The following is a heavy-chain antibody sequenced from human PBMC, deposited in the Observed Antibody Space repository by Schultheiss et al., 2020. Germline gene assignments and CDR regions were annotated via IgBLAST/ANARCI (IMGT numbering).Heavy chain of an antibody. V-gene: IGHV4-39*01. CDR1: GGSISSSSYY. J-gene: IGHJ6*03. Sequence: SETLSLTCTVSGGSISSSSYYWGWIRQPPGKGLEWIGSIYYSGSTYYNPSLKSRVTISVDTSKNQFSLKLSSVTAADTAVYYCAKPSLVVAAKYYYYYMDVWGKGTTVTVCS. CDR2: IYYSGST. D-gene: IGHD2-15*01. CDR3: AKPSLVVAAKYYYYYMDV.